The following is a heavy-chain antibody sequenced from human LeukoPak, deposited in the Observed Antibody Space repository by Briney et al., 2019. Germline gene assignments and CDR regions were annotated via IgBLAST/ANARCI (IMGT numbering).Heavy chain of an antibody. CDR3: VRRVYSGSSYYFDY. V-gene: IGHV3-23*01. CDR1: GFTFSSYA. J-gene: IGHJ4*02. D-gene: IGHD1-26*01. Sequence: GGSLRLSCAASGFTFSSYAMSWVRQAPGKGLEWVSAISGSGGSTYYADSVKGRFTISRDNSKNTLYLQMNSLRAEDTALYYCVRRVYSGSSYYFDYWGQGTLVTVSS. CDR2: ISGSGGST.